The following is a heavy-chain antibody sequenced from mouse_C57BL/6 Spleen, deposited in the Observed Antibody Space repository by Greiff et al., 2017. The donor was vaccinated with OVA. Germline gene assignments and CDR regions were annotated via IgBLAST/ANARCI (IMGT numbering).Heavy chain of an antibody. V-gene: IGHV1-82*01. D-gene: IGHD1-1*01. J-gene: IGHJ3*01. CDR2: IYPGDGDT. CDR1: GYAFSSSW. Sequence: QVQLQQSGPELVKPGASVKISCKASGYAFSSSWMNWVKQRPGKGLEWIGRIYPGDGDTNYNGKFKGKATLTADKYSSTAYMQLSSLTSEDSAVYFCARDYYGSGGFAYWGQGTLVTVSA. CDR3: ARDYYGSGGFAY.